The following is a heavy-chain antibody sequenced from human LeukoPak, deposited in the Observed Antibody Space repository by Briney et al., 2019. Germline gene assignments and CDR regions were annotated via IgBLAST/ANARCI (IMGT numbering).Heavy chain of an antibody. CDR3: AREYCSGGSCYWGDFDY. CDR2: ISAYNGNT. Sequence: ASVKVSCTASGYTFPSYGISWVRQAPGQGLEWMGWISAYNGNTNYAQKLQGRVTMTTDTSTSTAYMELRSLRSDDTAVYYCAREYCSGGSCYWGDFDYWGQGTLVTVSS. D-gene: IGHD2-15*01. CDR1: GYTFPSYG. J-gene: IGHJ4*02. V-gene: IGHV1-18*04.